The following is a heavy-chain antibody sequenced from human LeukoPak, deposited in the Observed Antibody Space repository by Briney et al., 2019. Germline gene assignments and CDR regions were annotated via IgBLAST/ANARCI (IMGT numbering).Heavy chain of an antibody. V-gene: IGHV1-2*02. D-gene: IGHD1-26*01. Sequence: ASVKVSCKASGDIFTDYYIHWVRQAPGQGLEWMGWINPNSGGTNYAPKFQGRITMTRDTSISIDYMEFSRLRSDDTAMYYCATGGSGGYYPYWGQGTLVTVSS. CDR3: ATGGSGGYYPY. J-gene: IGHJ4*02. CDR1: GDIFTDYY. CDR2: INPNSGGT.